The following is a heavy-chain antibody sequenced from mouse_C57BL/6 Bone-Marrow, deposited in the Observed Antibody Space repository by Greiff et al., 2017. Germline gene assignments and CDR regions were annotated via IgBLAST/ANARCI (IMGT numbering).Heavy chain of an antibody. Sequence: VQLQQSGAELVRPGASVKLSCPASGFNIKDDYMHWVKQRPEQGLEWIGWIDPENGDTEYASKFQGKATITADTSSNTAYLQLSSLTSVDTAVYYCTPDLDSLAYWGQGTPLTVSS. CDR1: GFNIKDDY. J-gene: IGHJ2*01. CDR2: IDPENGDT. V-gene: IGHV14-4*01. D-gene: IGHD6-2*01. CDR3: TPDLDSLAY.